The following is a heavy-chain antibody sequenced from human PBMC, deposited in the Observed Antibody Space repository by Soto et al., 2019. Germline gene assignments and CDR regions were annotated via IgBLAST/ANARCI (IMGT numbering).Heavy chain of an antibody. CDR1: GFTLSTYA. V-gene: IGHV3-23*01. J-gene: IGHJ4*02. Sequence: GGSLRLSCAASGFTLSTYAMSWVRQAPGEGLEWVSSISDSGGSTNYADSVKGRFTISRDNSMNTFYLQMNSPRAEDTAVYYCAAVISNYDILTGTSYYFDYWGQGTLVTVSS. CDR3: AAVISNYDILTGTSYYFDY. CDR2: ISDSGGST. D-gene: IGHD3-9*01.